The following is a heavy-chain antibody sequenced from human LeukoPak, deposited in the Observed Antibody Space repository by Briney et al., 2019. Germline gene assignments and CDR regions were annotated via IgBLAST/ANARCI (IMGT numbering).Heavy chain of an antibody. CDR1: GDSFSSKSAA. V-gene: IGHV6-1*01. D-gene: IGHD6-25*01. CDR3: ARDDSGPQAFDL. J-gene: IGHJ3*01. CDR2: TYYRSKWSS. Sequence: SQTLSLTCAISGDSFSSKSAAWNWIRQSPSRGLEWLGRTYYRSKWSSGYAESVKSRLTISPDTSKNQFSLQLRSVTPEDTAVYYCARDDSGPQAFDLWGQGTMVTVSS.